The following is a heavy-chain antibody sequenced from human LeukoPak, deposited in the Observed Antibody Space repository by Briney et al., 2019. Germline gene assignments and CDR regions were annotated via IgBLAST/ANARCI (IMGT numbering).Heavy chain of an antibody. CDR1: GYTFTSYG. Sequence: ASVKVSCKASGYTFTSYGISWVRQAPGQGLEWMGWSSAYNGNTNYAQNVQGRVTMTTDTSTSTAYMELRSLRSDDTAVYYCVRDDERYSSNWYVLWGQGTLVTVSS. D-gene: IGHD6-13*01. CDR3: VRDDERYSSNWYVL. CDR2: SSAYNGNT. J-gene: IGHJ4*02. V-gene: IGHV1-18*01.